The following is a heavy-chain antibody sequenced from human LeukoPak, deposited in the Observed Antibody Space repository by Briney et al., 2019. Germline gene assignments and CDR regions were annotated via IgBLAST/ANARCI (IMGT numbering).Heavy chain of an antibody. Sequence: SETLSLTCAVYGGSFSGYYWSWIRQPPGKGLEWIGEINHSGSTNYNPSLKSRVTISVDTSKNQFSLKLSSVTAADTAVYYCARGSGWSKGSWFDPWGQGTLATVSS. V-gene: IGHV4-34*01. D-gene: IGHD6-19*01. CDR2: INHSGST. J-gene: IGHJ5*02. CDR1: GGSFSGYY. CDR3: ARGSGWSKGSWFDP.